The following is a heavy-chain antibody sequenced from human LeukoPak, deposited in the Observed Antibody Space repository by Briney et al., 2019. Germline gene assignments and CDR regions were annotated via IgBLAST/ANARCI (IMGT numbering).Heavy chain of an antibody. CDR1: GGSFSGYY. Sequence: SETLSLTCAVYGGSFSGYYWSWIRQPPGKGLEWIGEINHSGSTNYNPSLKGRVTISVDTSKNQFSLNLISVTAADTAVYYCARDSGTTGEVKFDPWGQGTLVTVSS. V-gene: IGHV4-34*01. CDR3: ARDSGTTGEVKFDP. J-gene: IGHJ5*02. D-gene: IGHD3-10*01. CDR2: INHSGST.